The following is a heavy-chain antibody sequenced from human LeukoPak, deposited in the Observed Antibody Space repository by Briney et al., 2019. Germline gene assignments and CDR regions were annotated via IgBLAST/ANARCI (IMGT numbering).Heavy chain of an antibody. V-gene: IGHV4-59*01. CDR3: AREGQWLPDWFDP. Sequence: SETLSLPCTVSGGSISGYYWSWVRQPPGQGLEWIGYIHYSGSTDYNPSLKGRVTISLDMSKNQFSLKLNSMTAADTAVYYCAREGQWLPDWFDPWGQGTLVTVSS. J-gene: IGHJ5*02. D-gene: IGHD6-19*01. CDR2: IHYSGST. CDR1: GGSISGYY.